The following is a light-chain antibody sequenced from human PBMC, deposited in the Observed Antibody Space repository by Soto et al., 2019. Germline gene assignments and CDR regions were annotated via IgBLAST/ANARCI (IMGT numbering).Light chain of an antibody. V-gene: IGKV3-20*01. CDR3: QQYGDYNSPRYS. Sequence: DIVLTQSPGTLSLSPGDRVTLSCRASQSVHTNYFSWYQQKPGQAPRLLMYATSSRAVGIPDRFSGSGSGTDFTLTISRLEPEDFAMYYCQQYGDYNSPRYSFGQGTRLEI. CDR1: QSVHTNY. J-gene: IGKJ2*03. CDR2: ATS.